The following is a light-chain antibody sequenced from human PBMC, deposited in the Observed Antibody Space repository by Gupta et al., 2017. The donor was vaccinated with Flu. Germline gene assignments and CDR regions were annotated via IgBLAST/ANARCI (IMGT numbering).Light chain of an antibody. V-gene: IGKV4-1*01. CDR3: QQDDSSPIT. J-gene: IGKJ4*01. Sequence: DIVMTQSPDSLAVSLGERATINCKSSQSVLYSSNNKNNLAWYQQKPGQPPKLLIYWASSRESGVPDRFSGSGSGTDFTLTINSLQAEDVAVYYCQQDDSSPITFGGGTKVVIK. CDR1: QSVLYSSNNKNN. CDR2: WAS.